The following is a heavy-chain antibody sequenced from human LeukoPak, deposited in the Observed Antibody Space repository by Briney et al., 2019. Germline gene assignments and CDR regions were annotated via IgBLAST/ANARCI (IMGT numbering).Heavy chain of an antibody. CDR1: GFTFSSYG. V-gene: IGHV3-33*01. J-gene: IGHJ4*02. Sequence: GGSLRLSCAASGFTFSSYGMHWVRQAPGKGLEWVAVIWYDGSNKYYADSVKGRFTISRDNSKNTLYLQMNSLRAEDTAVYYCARAGYSSSWCPKYWGQGTLVTVPS. CDR2: IWYDGSNK. D-gene: IGHD6-13*01. CDR3: ARAGYSSSWCPKY.